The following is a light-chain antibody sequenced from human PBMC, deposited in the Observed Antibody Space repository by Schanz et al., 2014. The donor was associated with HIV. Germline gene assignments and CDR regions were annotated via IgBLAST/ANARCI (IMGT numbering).Light chain of an antibody. CDR3: QHYGDSRGT. J-gene: IGKJ4*01. CDR1: QSVSSN. Sequence: EIVMTQSPATLSVSPGERATLSCRASQSVSSNLAWYQQKPGQAPRLLIYATSFRATGIPDRFSGSGSGTDFTLTISRLEPEDFAVYYCQHYGDSRGTFGGGTKVDFK. V-gene: IGKV3D-15*01. CDR2: ATS.